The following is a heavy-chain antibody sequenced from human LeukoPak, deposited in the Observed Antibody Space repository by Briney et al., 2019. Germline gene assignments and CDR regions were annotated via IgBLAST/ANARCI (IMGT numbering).Heavy chain of an antibody. CDR1: GGSFSGYY. CDR2: INHSGST. V-gene: IGHV4-34*01. D-gene: IGHD3-22*01. Sequence: SETRSLTCAVYGGSFSGYYWSWIRQPPGKGLEWIGEINHSGSTNYNPSLKSRVTISVDTSKNQFSLKLSSVTAADTAVYYCAREGISARYYYDSSGYGYWGQGTLVTVSS. J-gene: IGHJ4*02. CDR3: AREGISARYYYDSSGYGY.